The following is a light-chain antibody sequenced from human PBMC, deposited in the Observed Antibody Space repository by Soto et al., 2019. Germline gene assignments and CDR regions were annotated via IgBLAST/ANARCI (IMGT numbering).Light chain of an antibody. Sequence: DIQMTQSPSSLSASVGDRVTITCQASQDISNYLNWYQQKPGKAPKLLIYDASSLESGVPSRFSGSGSETEFTLTISSLQPDDFATYYCQQYNSYSRTFGQGTKVDIK. CDR2: DAS. J-gene: IGKJ1*01. V-gene: IGKV1-5*01. CDR1: QDISNY. CDR3: QQYNSYSRT.